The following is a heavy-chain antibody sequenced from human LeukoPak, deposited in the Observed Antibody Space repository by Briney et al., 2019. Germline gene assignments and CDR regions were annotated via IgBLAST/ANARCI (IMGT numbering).Heavy chain of an antibody. V-gene: IGHV3-74*01. D-gene: IGHD3/OR15-3a*01. CDR1: GFTFSSYW. J-gene: IGHJ4*02. Sequence: PRGSLRLSCAVSGFTFSSYWMHWVRQAPGKGLVWVSRINSDGSSTSYADSVKGRFTISRDNARNTLYLQMNSLRAEDTAVYYCGRDPPRGLIDYWGQGTLVTVSS. CDR2: INSDGSST. CDR3: GRDPPRGLIDY.